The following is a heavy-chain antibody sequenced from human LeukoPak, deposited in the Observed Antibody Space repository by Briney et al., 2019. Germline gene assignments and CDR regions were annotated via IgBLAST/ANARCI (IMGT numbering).Heavy chain of an antibody. Sequence: PGGSLRLSCAASGFTFDNYGMSWVRQAPGEGLEWVSGINWSGGSTGYADSVKGRFTISRDNAKNSLYLQMNSLRAEDTAFYHCARDGGYCSSTSCYKWFDPWGQGTLVTVSS. CDR2: INWSGGST. CDR1: GFTFDNYG. CDR3: ARDGGYCSSTSCYKWFDP. D-gene: IGHD2-2*02. J-gene: IGHJ5*02. V-gene: IGHV3-20*01.